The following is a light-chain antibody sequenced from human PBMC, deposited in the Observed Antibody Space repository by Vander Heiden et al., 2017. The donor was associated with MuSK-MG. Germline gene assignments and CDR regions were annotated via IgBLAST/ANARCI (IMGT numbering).Light chain of an antibody. Sequence: DIVMTQTPLSLSVTPGQPASISCKSSQSLLHSDGKTYLYWYLQKPGQPPQLLIYEVSNRLSGVPDTFSGSGSARDFTLRSIRVVAEDVGVSYCRQSIQLPRTFGQGTKVELK. CDR1: QSLLHSDGKTY. V-gene: IGKV2D-29*01. J-gene: IGKJ1*01. CDR2: EVS. CDR3: RQSIQLPRT.